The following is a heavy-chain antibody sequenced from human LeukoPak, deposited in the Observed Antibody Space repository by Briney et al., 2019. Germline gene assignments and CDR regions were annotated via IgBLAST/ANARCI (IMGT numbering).Heavy chain of an antibody. CDR2: INSDGSST. Sequence: QPGGSLRLSCAASGFTFSSYWMHWVRQAPGKGLVWVSRINSDGSSTSYADSVKGRLTISRDNAKNTLYLQMNSLRAEDTAVYYCARFIVGATAYDYWGQGTLVTVSS. J-gene: IGHJ4*02. D-gene: IGHD1-26*01. V-gene: IGHV3-74*01. CDR1: GFTFSSYW. CDR3: ARFIVGATAYDY.